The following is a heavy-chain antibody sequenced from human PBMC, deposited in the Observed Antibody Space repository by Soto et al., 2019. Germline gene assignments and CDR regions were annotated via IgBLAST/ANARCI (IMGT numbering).Heavy chain of an antibody. J-gene: IGHJ3*02. CDR3: AVPYLYSSSTFDM. D-gene: IGHD6-6*01. CDR2: INSGGSIT. CDR1: GFTFSSYW. Sequence: GGSLRLSCAASGFTFSSYWMHWVRQAPGKGLVWVSRINSGGSITSYADSVKGRFTISRDNAKNTLYLQMNSLRVEDTAVYYCAVPYLYSSSTFDMWGQGTMVTVSS. V-gene: IGHV3-74*01.